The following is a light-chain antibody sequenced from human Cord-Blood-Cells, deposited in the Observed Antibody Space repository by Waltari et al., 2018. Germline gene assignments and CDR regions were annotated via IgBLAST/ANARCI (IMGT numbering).Light chain of an antibody. CDR3: SSYTSSSTYVV. Sequence: QSALTQPASVSGSPGQSITISCTVTISDGGGYNYVSWYQQHPGKAPKLMIYDVSKRPAGVSNRFSGSKSGNTASLTISGLQAEDEADYYCSSYTSSSTYVVFGGGTKLTVL. V-gene: IGLV2-14*01. J-gene: IGLJ2*01. CDR2: DVS. CDR1: ISDGGGYNY.